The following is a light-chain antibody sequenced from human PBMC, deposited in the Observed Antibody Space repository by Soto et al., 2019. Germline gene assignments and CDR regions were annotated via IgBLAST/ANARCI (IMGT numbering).Light chain of an antibody. CDR2: GAS. CDR1: QSVSSN. Sequence: DIVLTQSPATLSVSPGERATLSCRASQSVSSNLAWYQQKPGQAPRLLIYGASTRATGIPARFSGSGSGTGFTLPISSLQSEDFAVYYCQQYNNWPPRTFGQGTKVDIK. V-gene: IGKV3-15*01. CDR3: QQYNNWPPRT. J-gene: IGKJ1*01.